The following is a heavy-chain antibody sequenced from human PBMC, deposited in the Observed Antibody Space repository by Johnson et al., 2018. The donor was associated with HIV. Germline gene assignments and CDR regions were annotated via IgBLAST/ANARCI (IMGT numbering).Heavy chain of an antibody. D-gene: IGHD6-19*01. CDR2: IFSGGST. CDR1: GSTFSNFW. V-gene: IGHV3-66*01. Sequence: MQLVESGGGVVQPGRSLSLSCAASGSTFSNFWMTWVRQAPGKGLEWVSVIFSGGSTYYADSVKGRFTISRDNSKNTLYLQMNSLRDEDTAVYYCARKQWRLEIASDAFDIWGQGTMVTVSS. CDR3: ARKQWRLEIASDAFDI. J-gene: IGHJ3*02.